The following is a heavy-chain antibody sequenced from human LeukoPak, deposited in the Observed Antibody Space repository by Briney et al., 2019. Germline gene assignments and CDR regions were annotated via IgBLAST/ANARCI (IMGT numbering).Heavy chain of an antibody. CDR3: ARKKLVARGYFDF. CDR1: GDSISNSGYY. J-gene: IGHJ4*02. Sequence: ETSETLSLTCTVSGDSISNSGYYWDWIRQSPGKGLEWIGSINHSGTTYYEPSPKSRVTISVDASKNQFSLKLSSVTAADTTIYYCARKKLVARGYFDFWGRGIPVTVSS. V-gene: IGHV4-39*01. D-gene: IGHD6-13*01. CDR2: INHSGTT.